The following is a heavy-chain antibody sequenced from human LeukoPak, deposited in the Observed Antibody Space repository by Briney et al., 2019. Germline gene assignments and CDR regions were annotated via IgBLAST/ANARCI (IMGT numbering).Heavy chain of an antibody. Sequence: SQTLSLTCAISGDSVSSNSAAWNWIRQSPSRGLEWLGRTYYRSKWYNDYAVSVKSRITINPDTSKNQFSLQLNSVTPEDTAVYYCARDSDGYSSSWYPPSRYYYYYYMDVWGKGTTVTVSS. V-gene: IGHV6-1*01. CDR3: ARDSDGYSSSWYPPSRYYYYYYMDV. J-gene: IGHJ6*03. D-gene: IGHD6-13*01. CDR2: TYYRSKWYN. CDR1: GDSVSSNSAA.